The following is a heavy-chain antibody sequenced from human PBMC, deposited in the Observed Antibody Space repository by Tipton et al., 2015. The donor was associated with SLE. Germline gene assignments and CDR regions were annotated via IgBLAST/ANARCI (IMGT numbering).Heavy chain of an antibody. J-gene: IGHJ5*02. CDR2: IYYSGST. V-gene: IGHV4-59*11. CDR3: AREGHCSGGSCYPWFDP. D-gene: IGHD2-15*01. CDR1: GGSISSHY. Sequence: TLSLTCTDSGGSISSHYWSWIRQPPGKGLEWIGYIYYSGSTNYNPSLKSRVTISVDTSKNQFSLKLSSVTAADTAVYYCAREGHCSGGSCYPWFDPWGQGTLVTVSS.